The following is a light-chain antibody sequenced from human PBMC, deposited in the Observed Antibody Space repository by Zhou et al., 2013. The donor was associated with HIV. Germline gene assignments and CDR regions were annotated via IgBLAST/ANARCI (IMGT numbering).Light chain of an antibody. Sequence: DIQMTQSPSSVSASVGDRVTITCRASQDIAGWLAWYQQNPGTAPRLLIFDASGLQSGVPSRFSGSGSGTDYTLTISSLQPEDFANYYCQQAHSFPYTFGPGDQGGDQT. CDR3: QQAHSFPYT. CDR2: DAS. V-gene: IGKV1-12*01. CDR1: QDIAGW. J-gene: IGKJ2*01.